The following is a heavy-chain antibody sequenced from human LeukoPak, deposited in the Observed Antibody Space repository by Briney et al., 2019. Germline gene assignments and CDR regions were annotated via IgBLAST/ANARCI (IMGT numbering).Heavy chain of an antibody. D-gene: IGHD4-17*01. CDR1: GFTFNSYA. J-gene: IGHJ6*03. Sequence: GGSLRLSCAASGFTFNSYAMNWVRQAPGKGLEWVAVISYDGSNTYYADSVKGRFTISRDSSKNTLYLQMNSLRTEDTAVYYCARDQLGGDPHGYYYYYMDVWGKGTTVTVSS. V-gene: IGHV3-30*01. CDR2: ISYDGSNT. CDR3: ARDQLGGDPHGYYYYYMDV.